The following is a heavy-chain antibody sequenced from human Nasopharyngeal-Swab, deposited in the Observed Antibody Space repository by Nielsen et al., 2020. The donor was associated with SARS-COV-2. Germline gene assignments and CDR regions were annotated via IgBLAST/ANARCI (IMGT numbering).Heavy chain of an antibody. J-gene: IGHJ6*03. D-gene: IGHD4-17*01. Sequence: WIRQSPSSGLEWLGRTYYRSKWYNDYAVSVKSRITINPDTSKNQFSLHLNSVTPEDTAVYYCARARGAYGDYYYYYYKDVWGKGTTVTVSS. V-gene: IGHV6-1*01. CDR2: TYYRSKWYN. CDR3: ARARGAYGDYYYYYYKDV.